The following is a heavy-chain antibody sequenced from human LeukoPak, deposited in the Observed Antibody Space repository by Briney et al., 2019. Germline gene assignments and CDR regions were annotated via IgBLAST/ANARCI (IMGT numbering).Heavy chain of an antibody. Sequence: PGGSLRLSCAASGFTFSSYWMSWVRQAPGKGLEWVANIKQDGSEKYYVDSVKGRFTISRDNAKNSLYLQMNSLRAEDTAVYYCASSKDLGEPDLPASQPSSIAVAGKRDYWGQGTLVTVSS. V-gene: IGHV3-7*01. J-gene: IGHJ4*02. CDR2: IKQDGSEK. CDR3: ASSKDLGEPDLPASQPSSIAVAGKRDY. CDR1: GFTFSSYW. D-gene: IGHD6-19*01.